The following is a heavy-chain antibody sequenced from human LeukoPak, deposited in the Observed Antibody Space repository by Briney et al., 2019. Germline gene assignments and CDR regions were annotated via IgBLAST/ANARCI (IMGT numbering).Heavy chain of an antibody. J-gene: IGHJ4*02. D-gene: IGHD3-9*01. CDR3: ARHSDWRFDY. Sequence: GGSLQISCQGSGSTFTSYWIAWVRQVPGKGLEWMGIIYPADSDTRYSPSFQGQVTISDDKSISTAYLQWSSLKASDTAMYYCARHSDWRFDYWGQGTLVTVSS. CDR1: GSTFTSYW. V-gene: IGHV5-51*01. CDR2: IYPADSDT.